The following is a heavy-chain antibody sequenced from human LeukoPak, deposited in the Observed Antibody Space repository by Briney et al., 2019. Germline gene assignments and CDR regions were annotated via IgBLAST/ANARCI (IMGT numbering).Heavy chain of an antibody. J-gene: IGHJ3*02. CDR3: ARVDRYYYDSSGYNDAFDI. Sequence: GASVKVSCKASGYTFTGYYMHWVRQAPGQGLEWMGWINPNSGGTNYARKFQGRVTMTRDTSISTAYMELSRLRSDDTAVYYCARVDRYYYDSSGYNDAFDIWGQGTMVTVSS. D-gene: IGHD3-22*01. CDR2: INPNSGGT. V-gene: IGHV1-2*02. CDR1: GYTFTGYY.